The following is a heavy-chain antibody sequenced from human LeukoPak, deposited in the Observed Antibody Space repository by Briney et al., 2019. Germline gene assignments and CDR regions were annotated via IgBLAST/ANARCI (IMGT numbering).Heavy chain of an antibody. Sequence: GGSLRLSCAASGFTFSTYDMHWVRQAPGKGLEWVAFIRYDGSIYYYADSVKGRFTISRDNSKNTLYLQMNSLRADDTAVYYCARDRRKAFGELLDNWFDPWGQGTLVTVSS. CDR1: GFTFSTYD. CDR3: ARDRRKAFGELLDNWFDP. J-gene: IGHJ5*02. D-gene: IGHD3-10*01. CDR2: IRYDGSIY. V-gene: IGHV3-30*02.